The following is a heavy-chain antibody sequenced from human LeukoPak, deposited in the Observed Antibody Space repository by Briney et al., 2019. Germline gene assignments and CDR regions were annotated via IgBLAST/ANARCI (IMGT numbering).Heavy chain of an antibody. J-gene: IGHJ4*02. CDR1: GYTFTIHG. D-gene: IGHD1-26*01. CDR2: ISAYNGNT. Sequence: ASVTVSCKASGYTFTIHGFSWVRQAPGQGLEWMGWISAYNGNTNYAQKLQGRVTMTTDTSTNTAYMELRSLRSDDTAVYYCARDGWEYAASLGYWGQGTLVTVSS. V-gene: IGHV1-18*01. CDR3: ARDGWEYAASLGY.